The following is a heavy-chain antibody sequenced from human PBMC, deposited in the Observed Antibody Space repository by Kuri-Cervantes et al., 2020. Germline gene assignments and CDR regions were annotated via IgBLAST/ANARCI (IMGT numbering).Heavy chain of an antibody. J-gene: IGHJ5*02. CDR1: GGSFSGYY. CDR2: INHSGST. D-gene: IGHD4-17*01. V-gene: IGHV4-34*01. Sequence: SETLSLTCAVYGGSFSGYYWSWIRQPPGKGLEWIGEINHSGSTNYNSSLKSRVTISVDSSKNQSSLKLSSVTAADTAVYYCARGLGDYVGWFDPWGQGTLVTVSS. CDR3: ARGLGDYVGWFDP.